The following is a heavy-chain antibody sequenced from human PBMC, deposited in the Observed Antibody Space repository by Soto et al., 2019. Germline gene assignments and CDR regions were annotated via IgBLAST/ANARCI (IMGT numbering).Heavy chain of an antibody. Sequence: GGSLRLSCAASGFTFSSYAMSWVRQAPGKGLEWVSVISGSGDSTYYADSVKGRLTISRDNSKNTLYLQMNSLRAEDTAVYYCAKRATGTYFDYWGQGTLVTVSS. J-gene: IGHJ4*02. CDR1: GFTFSSYA. CDR2: ISGSGDST. V-gene: IGHV3-23*01. D-gene: IGHD1-1*01. CDR3: AKRATGTYFDY.